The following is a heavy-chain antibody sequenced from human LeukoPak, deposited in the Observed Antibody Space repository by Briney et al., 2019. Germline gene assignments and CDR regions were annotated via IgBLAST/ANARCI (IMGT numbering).Heavy chain of an antibody. CDR3: AGKWDILTGYLDY. D-gene: IGHD3-9*01. V-gene: IGHV3-11*06. CDR2: ISSSSSYI. Sequence: LSLTCTVSGGSISSGDYYWSWIRQAPGKGLEWVSSISSSSSYIYYADSVKGRFTISRDNAKNSLYLQMNSLRAEDTAVYYCAGKWDILTGYLDYWGQGTLVTVSS. J-gene: IGHJ4*02. CDR1: GGSISSGDYY.